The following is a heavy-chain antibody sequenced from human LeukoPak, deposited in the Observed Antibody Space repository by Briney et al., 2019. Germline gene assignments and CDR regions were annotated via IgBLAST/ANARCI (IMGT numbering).Heavy chain of an antibody. J-gene: IGHJ3*02. D-gene: IGHD3-10*01. V-gene: IGHV3-9*01. CDR2: ISWNSGSI. Sequence: GGSLRLSCAASGFTFDDYAMHWVRQAPGKGLEWVSGISWNSGSIGYADSVKGRFTISRDNAKNSLYLQMNSLRAEDTALYYCARVSYDAFDIWGQGTMVTVSS. CDR3: ARVSYDAFDI. CDR1: GFTFDDYA.